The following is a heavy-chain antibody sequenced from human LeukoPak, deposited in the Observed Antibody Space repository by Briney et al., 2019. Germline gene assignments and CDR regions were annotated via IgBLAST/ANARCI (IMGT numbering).Heavy chain of an antibody. CDR1: GFTFSTYA. J-gene: IGHJ6*02. Sequence: GGSLRLSCAASGFTFSTYAMHWVRQAPGKGLEWVAVISYDGSNKYYADSVKGRFTISGDNSKNTLYLQMNSLRAEDTAVYYCARGPGMDVWGQGTTVTVSS. CDR3: ARGPGMDV. V-gene: IGHV3-30*04. CDR2: ISYDGSNK.